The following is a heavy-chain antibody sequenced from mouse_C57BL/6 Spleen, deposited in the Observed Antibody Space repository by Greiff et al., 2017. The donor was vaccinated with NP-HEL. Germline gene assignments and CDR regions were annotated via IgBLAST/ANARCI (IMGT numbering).Heavy chain of an antibody. CDR1: GYTFTSYW. D-gene: IGHD2-1*01. V-gene: IGHV1-55*01. J-gene: IGHJ2*01. Sequence: QVQLKQSGAELVKPGASVKMSCKASGYTFTSYWITWVKQRPGQGLEWIGDIYPGSGSTNYNEKFKSKATLTVDTSSSTAYMQLSSLTSEDSAVYYCAGSYGNYVGDYFDYWGQGTTLTVSS. CDR3: AGSYGNYVGDYFDY. CDR2: IYPGSGST.